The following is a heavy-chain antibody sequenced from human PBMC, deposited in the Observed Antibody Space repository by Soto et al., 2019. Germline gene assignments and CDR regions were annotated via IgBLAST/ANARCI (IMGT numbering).Heavy chain of an antibody. D-gene: IGHD1-1*01. CDR1: GCTFTSYG. CDR3: ARDRTGTTDYYGMDV. Sequence: VASVKVSCKASGCTFTSYGISWVRQAPGQGLEWMGWISAYNGNTNYAQKLQGRVTMTTDTSTSTAYMELRSLRSDDTAVYYCARDRTGTTDYYGMDVWGQGTTVTVSS. J-gene: IGHJ6*02. CDR2: ISAYNGNT. V-gene: IGHV1-18*04.